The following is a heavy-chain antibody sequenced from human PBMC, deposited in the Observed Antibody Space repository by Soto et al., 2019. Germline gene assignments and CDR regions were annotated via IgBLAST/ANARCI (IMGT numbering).Heavy chain of an antibody. CDR3: ARDLEDTAMVTGMDV. J-gene: IGHJ6*02. CDR1: GFTFSSYG. V-gene: IGHV3-33*01. D-gene: IGHD5-18*01. CDR2: IWYDGSNK. Sequence: GGSLRLSCAASGFTFSSYGMHWVRQAPGKGLEWVAVIWYDGSNKYYADSVKGRFTISRDNSKNTLYLQMNSLRAEDTAVYYCARDLEDTAMVTGMDVWGQGTTVTVSS.